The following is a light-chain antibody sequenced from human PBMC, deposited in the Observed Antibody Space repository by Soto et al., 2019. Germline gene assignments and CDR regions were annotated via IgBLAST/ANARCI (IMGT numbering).Light chain of an antibody. V-gene: IGKV1-39*01. CDR2: AAS. Sequence: DIQMTQSPSSLSASVGDRVTITCRASQSISSYLNWYQQKPGKAPKLLIYAASSLQSGVPSRFSGSGSGTEFTLTIRSLQPDDFATYYCQQSYSTPLTCGGGTKVEIK. J-gene: IGKJ4*01. CDR3: QQSYSTPLT. CDR1: QSISSY.